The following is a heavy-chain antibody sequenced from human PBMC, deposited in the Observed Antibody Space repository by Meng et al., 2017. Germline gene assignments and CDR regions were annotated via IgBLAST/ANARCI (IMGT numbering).Heavy chain of an antibody. D-gene: IGHD3-22*01. CDR3: ARAPIYCDTSGSPYYFDY. V-gene: IGHV4-39*07. CDR1: GGSISSSSYY. J-gene: IGHJ4*02. CDR2: IYYSGST. Sequence: ESLKISCTVSGGSISSSSYYWGWIRQPPGKGLEWIGSIYYSGSTYYNPSLKSRVTISVDTSKNQFSLKLSSVTAADTAVYYCARAPIYCDTSGSPYYFDYWGQGTLVTVSS.